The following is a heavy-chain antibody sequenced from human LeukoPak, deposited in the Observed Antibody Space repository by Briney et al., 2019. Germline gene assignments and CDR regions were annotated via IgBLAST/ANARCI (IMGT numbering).Heavy chain of an antibody. CDR2: IYYSGST. V-gene: IGHV4-39*01. Sequence: SETLSLTCTVSGGSISSSSYYWGWIRQPPGKGLEWIGSIYYSGSTYYNPSLKSRVTISVDTSKNQFSLKLSSVTAADTAVYYCAKTPPSSGWSFDSWGQGTLVTVSS. CDR3: AKTPPSSGWSFDS. CDR1: GGSISSSSYY. D-gene: IGHD6-19*01. J-gene: IGHJ4*02.